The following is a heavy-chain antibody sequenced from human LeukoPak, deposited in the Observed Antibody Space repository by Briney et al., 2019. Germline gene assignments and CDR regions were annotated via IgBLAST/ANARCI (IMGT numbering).Heavy chain of an antibody. CDR1: GFTFSSYA. Sequence: GGSLRLSCAASGFTFSSYAMSWVRQAPGKGLEWVSAISGSDGSTYYADSVKGRFTISRDNSKNTLYLQMNSLRAEDTAVYYCASPITRGNAFDIWGQGTMVTVSS. J-gene: IGHJ3*02. CDR2: ISGSDGST. CDR3: ASPITRGNAFDI. V-gene: IGHV3-23*01. D-gene: IGHD3-16*01.